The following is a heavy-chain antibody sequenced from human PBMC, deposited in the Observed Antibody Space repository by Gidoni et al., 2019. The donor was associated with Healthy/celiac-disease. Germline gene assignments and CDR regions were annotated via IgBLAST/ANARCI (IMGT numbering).Heavy chain of an antibody. V-gene: IGHV1-2*04. J-gene: IGHJ6*02. CDR3: ARDHNILFKDYGMDV. D-gene: IGHD3-9*01. CDR2: INPNSGGT. Sequence: QVQLVQSGAEVKKPGASVKVSCKASGYTFTGYYMHWVRQAPGQGLEWMGWINPNSGGTNYAQKFQGWVTMTRDTSISTAYMELSRLRSDDTAVYYCARDHNILFKDYGMDVWGQGTTVTVSS. CDR1: GYTFTGYY.